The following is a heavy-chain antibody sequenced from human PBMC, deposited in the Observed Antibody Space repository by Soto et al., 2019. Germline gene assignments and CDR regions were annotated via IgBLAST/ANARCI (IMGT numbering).Heavy chain of an antibody. CDR2: IYYSGST. J-gene: IGHJ5*02. V-gene: IGHV4-31*03. CDR3: AREEVAYYGSGSYNWFDP. CDR1: GGSINSGDYY. Sequence: QVRLQESGPGLVKPSQTLSLTCTVSGGSINSGDYYWSWIRQHPGKGLEWIGYIYYSGSTYYNPSLKGRVTISMDTSKNQFSLKVSSVTAADTAVYYCAREEVAYYGSGSYNWFDPWGQGTLVTVSS. D-gene: IGHD3-10*01.